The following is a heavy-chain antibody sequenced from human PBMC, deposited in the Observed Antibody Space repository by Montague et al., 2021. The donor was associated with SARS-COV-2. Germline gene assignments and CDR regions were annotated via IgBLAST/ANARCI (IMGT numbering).Heavy chain of an antibody. CDR3: ARAYCGGDCHVGP. CDR2: IYDGGSA. J-gene: IGHJ5*02. Sequence: SETLSLTCTVSVGSISNYYWTWIRQPPGKGLEWIGYIYDGGSAXXXPSXKSRSTISVDTSNNQFSLRLSSVTAADTAVYYCARAYCGGDCHVGPWGQGILVTVSS. D-gene: IGHD2-21*02. CDR1: VGSISNYY. V-gene: IGHV4-59*01.